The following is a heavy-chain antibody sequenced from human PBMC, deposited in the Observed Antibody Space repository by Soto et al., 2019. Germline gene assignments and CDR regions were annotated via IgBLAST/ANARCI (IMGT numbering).Heavy chain of an antibody. D-gene: IGHD3-3*01. CDR1: GSTFSSDV. CDR3: ATRDRVTSWSSHFYGTDV. Sequence: EVQLLESGGGLVQPGGSLRLSCVASGSTFSSDVMSWVRQAPGKGLEWVSGISGGTTYYADSVQGRFTISRDNFKNKLFLQMNSLRAEDTAVYRCATRDRVTSWSSHFYGTDVWGQGNTVTVSS. CDR2: ISGGTT. V-gene: IGHV3-23*01. J-gene: IGHJ6*02.